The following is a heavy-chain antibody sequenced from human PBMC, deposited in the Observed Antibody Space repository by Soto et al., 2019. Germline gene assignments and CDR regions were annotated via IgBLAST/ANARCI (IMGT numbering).Heavy chain of an antibody. Sequence: ATPSETLSLTCIVSGGSISSYYWSWIRQSPGKRLEWIGYIHYSGSTNYSPSLKSRVTISVDTSKNHFSLKLSSVTTADTAVYYCARALSLLNGGNSCRFDSWGQGTLVTVSS. J-gene: IGHJ4*02. CDR1: GGSISSYY. D-gene: IGHD2-21*02. CDR2: IHYSGST. V-gene: IGHV4-59*01. CDR3: ARALSLLNGGNSCRFDS.